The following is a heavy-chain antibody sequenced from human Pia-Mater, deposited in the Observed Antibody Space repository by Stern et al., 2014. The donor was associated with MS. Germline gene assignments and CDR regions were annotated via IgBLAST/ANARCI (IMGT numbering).Heavy chain of an antibody. CDR3: ARSKDSSSWYGYFDY. J-gene: IGHJ4*02. CDR1: GDSMSNNNW. CDR2: VHQSGRT. V-gene: IGHV4-4*02. D-gene: IGHD6-13*01. Sequence: VQLLESGPGLVRPSTTLFLTCSVSGDSMSNNNWWSWVRQAPGKGLEGIGEVHQSGRTNPNPSLASRPTISIDKSKKMISLRMDSVTAADTAVYYCARSKDSSSWYGYFDYWGQGTLVTVSS.